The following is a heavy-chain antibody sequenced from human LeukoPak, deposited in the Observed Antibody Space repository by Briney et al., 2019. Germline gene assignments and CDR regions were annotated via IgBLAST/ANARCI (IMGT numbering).Heavy chain of an antibody. V-gene: IGHV3-30*18. CDR1: RFTFSTYG. CDR3: AKDTIPRIAVAGGGRFDP. J-gene: IGHJ5*02. D-gene: IGHD6-19*01. CDR2: ISHDGSNE. Sequence: GGSLRLSCAASRFTFSTYGMHWVRQAPGKGLEWVAVISHDGSNEYYADSVKGRFTIPRDNSKNTLYLQMNSLRAEDTAVYYCAKDTIPRIAVAGGGRFDPWGQGTLVTVSS.